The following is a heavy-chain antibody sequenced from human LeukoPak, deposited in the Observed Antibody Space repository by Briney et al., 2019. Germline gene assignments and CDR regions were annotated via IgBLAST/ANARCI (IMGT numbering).Heavy chain of an antibody. CDR1: GVSFSGYY. CDR3: ARDLYSSGWHIGSAGY. CDR2: INHSGST. V-gene: IGHV4-34*01. Sequence: SETLSLTCAVYGVSFSGYYWSWIRQPPGKGLEWIGEINHSGSTNYNPSLKSRVTISVDTSKNQFSLKLSSVTAADTAVYYCARDLYSSGWHIGSAGYWGQGTLVTVSS. J-gene: IGHJ4*02. D-gene: IGHD6-19*01.